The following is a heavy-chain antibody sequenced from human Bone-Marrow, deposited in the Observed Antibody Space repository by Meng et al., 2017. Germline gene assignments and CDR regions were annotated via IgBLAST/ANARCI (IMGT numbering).Heavy chain of an antibody. V-gene: IGHV1-24*01. Sequence: ASVKVSCKVSGYTLTELSMHWVRQAPGKGLEWMGGFDPEDGETIYAQKFQGRVTMTEDTSTDTAYMELSSLRSEDTAVYYCATVRLAYCGGDCYSRFDYWGQGTLVTGAS. CDR1: GYTLTELS. CDR3: ATVRLAYCGGDCYSRFDY. D-gene: IGHD2-21*02. CDR2: FDPEDGET. J-gene: IGHJ4*02.